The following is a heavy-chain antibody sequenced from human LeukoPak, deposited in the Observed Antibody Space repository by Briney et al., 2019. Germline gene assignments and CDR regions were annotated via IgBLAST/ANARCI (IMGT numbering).Heavy chain of an antibody. V-gene: IGHV1-18*01. D-gene: IGHD6-19*01. CDR3: ARTGYSSGWYLRWGRFVEKDFDY. CDR2: ISAYNGNK. Sequence: GASVKVSCKASGYTFTSYGISWVRQAPGQGLEWMGWISAYNGNKNYAQKLQGRVTMTTDTSTSTAYMELRSLRSDDTAVYYCARTGYSSGWYLRWGRFVEKDFDYWGQGTLVTVSS. J-gene: IGHJ4*02. CDR1: GYTFTSYG.